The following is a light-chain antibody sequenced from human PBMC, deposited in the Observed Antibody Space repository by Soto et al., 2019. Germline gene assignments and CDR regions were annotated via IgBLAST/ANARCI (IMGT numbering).Light chain of an antibody. CDR3: QQYNKWPPIT. V-gene: IGKV3-20*01. J-gene: IGKJ5*01. CDR1: QSVSSSY. CDR2: GAS. Sequence: EMVLTQSQGTLSLSPGERAPLSCRASQSVSSSYLAWYQQKPGQAPRLLIYGASSRATGIPDRFSGSGSGTEFTLTISSLQSEDSAVYYCQQYNKWPPITFGQGTRLEIK.